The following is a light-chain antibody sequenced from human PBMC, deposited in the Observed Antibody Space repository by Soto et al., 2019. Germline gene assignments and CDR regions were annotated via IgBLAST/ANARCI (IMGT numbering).Light chain of an antibody. CDR2: DDR. V-gene: IGLV3-21*02. CDR3: QVWDSSRDQCV. J-gene: IGLJ1*01. CDR1: RIGYKT. Sequence: SYELAQPPSVSVAPGQTATITCGGNRIGYKTVHWYQQKPGQAPVVVVHDDRDRPSGIPERFSGANSGDTATLTINRVEAGDEADYFCQVWDSSRDQCVFGTGTKLTVL.